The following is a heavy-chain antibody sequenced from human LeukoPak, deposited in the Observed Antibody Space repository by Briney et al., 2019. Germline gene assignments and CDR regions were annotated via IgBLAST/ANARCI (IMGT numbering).Heavy chain of an antibody. J-gene: IGHJ5*02. CDR1: GYTFTSYG. CDR2: ISAYNGNT. V-gene: IGHV1-18*01. D-gene: IGHD5-12*01. Sequence: GASVKVSCKASGYTFTSYGISWVRQASGQGLEWMGWISAYNGNTNYAQKLQGRVTMTTDTSTSTAYMELRSLRSDDTAVYYCARTPAVDIVARTRGWFDPWGQGTLVTVSS. CDR3: ARTPAVDIVARTRGWFDP.